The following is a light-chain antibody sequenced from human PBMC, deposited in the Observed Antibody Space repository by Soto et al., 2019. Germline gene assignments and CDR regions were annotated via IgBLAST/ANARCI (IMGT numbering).Light chain of an antibody. CDR3: SSFTSSVTYV. CDR1: SSDVGGYNY. V-gene: IGLV2-14*01. J-gene: IGLJ1*01. Sequence: QSALTQPASVSGSPGQSITISCTGTSSDVGGYNYVSWYQQHPGKAPKLMIHGVSNRPSGVSNRFSGSKSGNTASLTISGLQAEDEADYYCSSFTSSVTYVFGTGTKVTVL. CDR2: GVS.